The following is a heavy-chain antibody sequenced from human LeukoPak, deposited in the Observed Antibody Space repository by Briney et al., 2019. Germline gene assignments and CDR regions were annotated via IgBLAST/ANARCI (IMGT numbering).Heavy chain of an antibody. Sequence: GGSLRLSCAASGVTFSGSAMHWVRQASGKGLEWVGRIRSKANSYATAYAASVKGRFTISRDDSKNTAYLQMNSLKTEDTAVYYCSGYDSQYYGMDVWGQGTTVTVSS. CDR2: IRSKANSYAT. CDR3: SGYDSQYYGMDV. CDR1: GVTFSGSA. J-gene: IGHJ6*02. D-gene: IGHD5-12*01. V-gene: IGHV3-73*01.